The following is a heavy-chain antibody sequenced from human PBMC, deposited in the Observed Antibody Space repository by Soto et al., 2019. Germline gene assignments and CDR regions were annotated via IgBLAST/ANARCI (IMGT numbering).Heavy chain of an antibody. V-gene: IGHV1-18*01. J-gene: IGHJ6*02. CDR2: VSTQYGTT. CDR1: GYSFLGVK. D-gene: IGHD6-6*01. Sequence: GPGKVSVKESGYSFLGVKISEVRQAGEEGLEWMGWVSTQYGTTYYARRVQDRVTMTADTSTSTAYLQWSSLKASDTAMYYCASPRIAARGNYYGMGVWGQGTKVTVSS. CDR3: ASPRIAARGNYYGMGV.